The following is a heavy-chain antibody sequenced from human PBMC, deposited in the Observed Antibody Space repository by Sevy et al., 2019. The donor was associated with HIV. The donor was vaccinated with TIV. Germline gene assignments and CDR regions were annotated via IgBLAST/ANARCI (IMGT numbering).Heavy chain of an antibody. J-gene: IGHJ3*02. CDR2: IYHSGST. CDR3: ATSGYYDSSGYYYDQGAAFDI. CDR1: GYSISSGYY. Sequence: SETLSLTCAVSGYSISSGYYWGWIRQPPGKGLEWIVSIYHSGSTYYNPSLKSRVTISVDTSKNQFSLKLSSVTAADTAVYYCATSGYYDSSGYYYDQGAAFDIWGQGTMVTVSS. D-gene: IGHD3-22*01. V-gene: IGHV4-38-2*01.